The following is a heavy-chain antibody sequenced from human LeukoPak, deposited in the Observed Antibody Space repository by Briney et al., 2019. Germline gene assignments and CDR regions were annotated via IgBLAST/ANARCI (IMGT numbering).Heavy chain of an antibody. Sequence: PGGSLRLSCAASGFTFSEYYMSWIRQAPGKGLEWVSYISSGNNFRNYADSVKGRFTISRDNAKNSLYLQMNSLRAEDTAVYYCARPRYYDSSGYYFDIWGQGTMVTVSS. CDR2: ISSGNNFR. CDR1: GFTFSEYY. J-gene: IGHJ3*02. D-gene: IGHD3-22*01. V-gene: IGHV3-11*03. CDR3: ARPRYYDSSGYYFDI.